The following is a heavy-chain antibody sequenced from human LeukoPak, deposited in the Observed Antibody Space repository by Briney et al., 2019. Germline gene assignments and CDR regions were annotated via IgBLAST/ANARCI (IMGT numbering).Heavy chain of an antibody. CDR2: MEQDGSDK. CDR3: ARVILRGFVDY. V-gene: IGHV3-7*05. J-gene: IGHJ4*02. Sequence: GGALRLSCAASVFTFSSYWMTWVRQALGKGGEWVDAMEQDGSDKYYVESVKGRFTISRENAKISLYIQMDSLRGEYTSLYYCARVILRGFVDYWGQGTLVTVSS. D-gene: IGHD2-21*01. CDR1: VFTFSSYW.